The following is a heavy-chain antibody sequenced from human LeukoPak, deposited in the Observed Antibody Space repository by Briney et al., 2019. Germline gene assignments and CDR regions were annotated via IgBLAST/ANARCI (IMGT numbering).Heavy chain of an antibody. V-gene: IGHV4-59*01. D-gene: IGHD1-26*01. CDR3: AREPYSGSLMEWPADGIDV. J-gene: IGHJ6*02. Sequence: SETLSLTCTVSGGSISSYYWSWIRQPPGKGLEWIGYIYYSGSTNYNPSLKSRVTISVDTSKNQFSLKLSSVTAADTAVYYCAREPYSGSLMEWPADGIDVRGQGNT. CDR2: IYYSGST. CDR1: GGSISSYY.